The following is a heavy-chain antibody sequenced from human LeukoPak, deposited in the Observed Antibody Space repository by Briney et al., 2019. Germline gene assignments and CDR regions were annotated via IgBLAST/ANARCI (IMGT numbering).Heavy chain of an antibody. D-gene: IGHD3-10*01. CDR2: ISSSSSYI. V-gene: IGHV3-21*01. J-gene: IGHJ5*02. Sequence: GGSLRLSCAASGFTFSSYSMNWVRQSPGEAREWVLSISSSSSYIYYADSVKGRFTISRDNAKNSLYLQMNSLRAEETAVYYCAREGVSRGTWGQGTLVTVSS. CDR1: GFTFSSYS. CDR3: AREGVSRGT.